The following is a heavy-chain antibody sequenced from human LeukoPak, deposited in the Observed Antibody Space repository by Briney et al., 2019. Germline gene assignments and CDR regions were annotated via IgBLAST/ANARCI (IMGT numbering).Heavy chain of an antibody. CDR1: GFTFSSYA. J-gene: IGHJ4*02. D-gene: IGHD4-17*01. CDR3: ARAWDDYGDYFDY. V-gene: IGHV3-30-3*01. CDR2: TSYDGSNK. Sequence: GGSLRLSCAASGFTFSSYAMHWVRQAPGKGLEWVAVTSYDGSNKYYADSVKGRFTISRDNSKNTLYLQMNSLRAEDTAVYYCARAWDDYGDYFDYWGQGTLVTVSS.